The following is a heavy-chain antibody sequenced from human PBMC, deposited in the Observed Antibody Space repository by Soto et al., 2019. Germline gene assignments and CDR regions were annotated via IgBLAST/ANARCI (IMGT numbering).Heavy chain of an antibody. D-gene: IGHD6-13*01. Sequence: QLQLQESGPGLVKPSETLSLTCSVSGGSISNTYYYWGWIRQPPGKGLEWIGSIYYSGSTYYNPSLKSRVTISIDRSKNQFSLKLSSVTAADTAVYYCARPDSLSGTGWFDTWGQGTLVTVSS. J-gene: IGHJ5*02. V-gene: IGHV4-39*01. CDR3: ARPDSLSGTGWFDT. CDR2: IYYSGST. CDR1: GGSISNTYYY.